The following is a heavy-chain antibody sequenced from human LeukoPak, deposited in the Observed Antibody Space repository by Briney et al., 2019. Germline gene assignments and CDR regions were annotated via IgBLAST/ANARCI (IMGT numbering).Heavy chain of an antibody. V-gene: IGHV3-23*01. CDR2: ISGSGGST. D-gene: IGHD2-21*01. CDR3: SKVGIFWPNDAFDI. J-gene: IGHJ3*02. CDR1: GFTFSSYA. Sequence: GGTLRLSCAASGFTFSSYAMRWVRQAPGRGLEWGSAISGSGGSTYYADSVKGRFTISRDNSKNTLYLQMNSLRAEDTAVYYCSKVGIFWPNDAFDIWGQGTMVTVSS.